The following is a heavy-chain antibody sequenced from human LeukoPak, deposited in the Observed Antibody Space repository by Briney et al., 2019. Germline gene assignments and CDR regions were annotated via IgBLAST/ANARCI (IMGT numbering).Heavy chain of an antibody. Sequence: GGSLRLSCAASGFTFSSYGMHWVRQAPGKGLEWVAVISYDGSNKYYADSVKGRFTISRDNSKNTLYLQMNSLRAEDTAVYYCAKPSDVWGKGTTVTISS. CDR1: GFTFSSYG. V-gene: IGHV3-30*18. CDR3: AKPSDV. CDR2: ISYDGSNK. J-gene: IGHJ6*04.